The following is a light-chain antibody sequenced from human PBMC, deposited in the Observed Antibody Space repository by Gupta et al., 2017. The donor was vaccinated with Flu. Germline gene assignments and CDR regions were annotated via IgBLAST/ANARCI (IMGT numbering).Light chain of an antibody. V-gene: IGKV3-11*01. Sequence: ELVLTQSPATLSLSLGERTTISCRASDGISTYIAWYQQKPGKAPRLLIYAASSRATGIPARFSGSGSGTDFTLTISSLEPEDFAVYYCQQRSNCLFTFGHGTKVEIK. CDR1: DGISTY. CDR3: QQRSNCLFT. CDR2: AAS. J-gene: IGKJ3*01.